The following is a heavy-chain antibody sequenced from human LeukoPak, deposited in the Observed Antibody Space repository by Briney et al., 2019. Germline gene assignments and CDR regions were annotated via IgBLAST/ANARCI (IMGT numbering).Heavy chain of an antibody. CDR1: GGSFSGYY. J-gene: IGHJ4*02. V-gene: IGHV4-34*01. CDR2: INHSGST. D-gene: IGHD2-21*01. Sequence: PSETLSLTCAVYGGSFSGYYWSWIRQPPGKGLEWMGEINHSGSTNYNPSPKSRVTVSVDTSKNQFSLKLSSVPAADTAVYYCARVFPGSDYFDYWGQGTLVTVSS. CDR3: ARVFPGSDYFDY.